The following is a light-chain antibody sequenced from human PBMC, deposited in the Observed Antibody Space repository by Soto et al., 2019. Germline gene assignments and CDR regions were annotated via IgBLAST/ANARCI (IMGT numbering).Light chain of an antibody. CDR1: QSVSSNL. V-gene: IGKV3-20*01. Sequence: EIVLTQSPGTLSLSPGERATLSCRASQSVSSNLLAWYQQKPGQAPRLLIYGASNRATGIPDRFSGSVSGTEFTLTIASLQSEDFAVYYCQQYSSWLWTFGQGTKVDI. CDR3: QQYSSWLWT. CDR2: GAS. J-gene: IGKJ1*01.